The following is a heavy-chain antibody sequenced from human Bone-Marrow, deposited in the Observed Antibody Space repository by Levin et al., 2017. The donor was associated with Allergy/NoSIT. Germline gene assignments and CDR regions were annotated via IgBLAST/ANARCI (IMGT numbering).Heavy chain of an antibody. CDR2: ISYDGSNK. CDR3: AKDRHSSCFY. V-gene: IGHV3-30*18. Sequence: SLKISCAASGFTFSSYGMHWVRQAPGKGLEWVAVISYDGSNKYYADSVKGRFTISRDNSKNTLYLQMNSLRAEDTAVYYCAKDRHSSCFYWGQGTLVTVSS. CDR1: GFTFSSYG. J-gene: IGHJ4*02. D-gene: IGHD6-13*01.